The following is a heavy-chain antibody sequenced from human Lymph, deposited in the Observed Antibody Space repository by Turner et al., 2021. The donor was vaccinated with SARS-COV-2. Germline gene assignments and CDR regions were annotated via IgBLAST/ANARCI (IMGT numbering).Heavy chain of an antibody. Sequence: EVQLVESVGGLVQPGGSRRLSCAASGFPFNIYWMHWVRQAPGKGLVWVSRIDSDGSRTIYEDAGKGGSTISRDNAKNRLYLKNNSLRAEDTAVYYCAREDPNMITFGGGGGGMDVWSQGTTVNVSS. CDR3: AREDPNMITFGGGGGGMDV. CDR2: IDSDGSRT. J-gene: IGHJ6*02. V-gene: IGHV3-74*01. CDR1: GFPFNIYW. D-gene: IGHD3-16*01.